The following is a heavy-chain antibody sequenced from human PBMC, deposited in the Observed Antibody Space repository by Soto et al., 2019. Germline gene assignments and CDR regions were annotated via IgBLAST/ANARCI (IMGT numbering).Heavy chain of an antibody. D-gene: IGHD3-22*01. CDR2: ISGYNGNT. CDR3: ARGNYFDSSGPFDY. CDR1: GYTFTSYG. V-gene: IGHV1-18*04. J-gene: IGHJ4*02. Sequence: VQLVQSGAEVKKSGASVKVSCKASGYTFTSYGITWVRQAPGQGLEWMGWISGYNGNTNYAQMLQGRITMTIDTSTSTAYMDLRSLKSDDTAVYFCARGNYFDSSGPFDYWGQGTLVTVSS.